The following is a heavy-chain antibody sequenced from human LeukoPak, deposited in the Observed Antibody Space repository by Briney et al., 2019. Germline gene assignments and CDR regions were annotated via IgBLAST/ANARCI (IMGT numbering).Heavy chain of an antibody. CDR2: IYSDGRT. D-gene: IGHD3-10*01. Sequence: GGSLRPSCAASGFTVSSNYMSWVRQAPGKGLEWVSFIYSDGRTSYADSVKGRFTISSDNSKNTLYLQMNSLRAEDTAVYYCARKYTYGFYCWGQGTLVTAS. V-gene: IGHV3-66*01. CDR1: GFTVSSNY. CDR3: ARKYTYGFYC. J-gene: IGHJ4*02.